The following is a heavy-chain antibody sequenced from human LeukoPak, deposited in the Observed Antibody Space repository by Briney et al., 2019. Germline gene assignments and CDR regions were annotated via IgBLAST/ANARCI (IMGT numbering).Heavy chain of an antibody. CDR3: AKDLYSFPPG. J-gene: IGHJ4*02. V-gene: IGHV3-23*01. CDR2: ISGSGGST. CDR1: GFTFSSYA. Sequence: GGSLRHSCAASGFTFSSYAMCSVRQAPGKGLEWVSAISGSGGSTYYADSVKGRFTISRDNSKNTLYLQMNSLRAEDTAVYYCAKDLYSFPPGWGQGTLVTVSS. D-gene: IGHD5-12*01.